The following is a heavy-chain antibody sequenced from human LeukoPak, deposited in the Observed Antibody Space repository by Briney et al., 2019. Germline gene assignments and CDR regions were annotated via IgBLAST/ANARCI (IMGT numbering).Heavy chain of an antibody. D-gene: IGHD2-2*01. J-gene: IGHJ5*02. CDR2: ISRSGGST. Sequence: PGGSLGLSCAASGFTFSSYAMSWVRQAPGKGLEWVSAISRSGGSTYYADSVKGRFTISRDNSKNTLYLQMNSLRAEDTAVYYCAKVPTLLGYCSSTSCPRGWFDPWGQGTLVTVSS. CDR1: GFTFSSYA. V-gene: IGHV3-23*01. CDR3: AKVPTLLGYCSSTSCPRGWFDP.